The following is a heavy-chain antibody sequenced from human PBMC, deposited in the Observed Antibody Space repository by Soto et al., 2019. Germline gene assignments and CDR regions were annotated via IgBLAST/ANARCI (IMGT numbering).Heavy chain of an antibody. D-gene: IGHD6-25*01. V-gene: IGHV3-15*01. J-gene: IGHJ3*02. CDR1: GFTFSNAW. CDR3: TTDLPPGSGDAFDI. Sequence: GGSLRLSCAASGFTFSNAWMSWVRQAPGKGLEWVGRIKSKTDGGTTDYAAPVKGRFTISRDDSKNTLYLQMNSLKTEDTAVYYCTTDLPPGSGDAFDIWGQGTMVTVSS. CDR2: IKSKTDGGTT.